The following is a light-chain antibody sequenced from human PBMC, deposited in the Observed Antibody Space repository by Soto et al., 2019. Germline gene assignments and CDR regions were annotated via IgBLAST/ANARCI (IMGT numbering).Light chain of an antibody. V-gene: IGKV1-12*01. CDR3: HQANSFPLT. Sequence: DIQMTQSPSSVSASVGDRVTITCRASQGIRSWLAWYQQKPGKAPNLLIYAASSLQSGVPSRFSGSGSGTDFTLSISSLQPEDFATYYCHQANSFPLTCGQGTKLEIK. CDR2: AAS. J-gene: IGKJ2*01. CDR1: QGIRSW.